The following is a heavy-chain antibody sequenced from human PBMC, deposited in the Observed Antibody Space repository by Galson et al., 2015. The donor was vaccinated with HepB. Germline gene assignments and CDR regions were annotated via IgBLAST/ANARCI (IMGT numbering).Heavy chain of an antibody. V-gene: IGHV1-2*04. CDR1: GYTFTGYY. Sequence: SVKVSCKASGYTFTGYYMHWVRQAPGQGLEWMGWINPNSGGTNYAQKFQGWVTMTRDTSISTAYMELSRLRSDDTAVYYCARGRSSGSTSCYSYWGQGTLVTVSS. CDR2: INPNSGGT. D-gene: IGHD2-2*01. J-gene: IGHJ4*02. CDR3: ARGRSSGSTSCYSY.